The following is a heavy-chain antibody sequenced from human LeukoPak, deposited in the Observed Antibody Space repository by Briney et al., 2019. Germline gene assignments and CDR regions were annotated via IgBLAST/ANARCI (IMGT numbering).Heavy chain of an antibody. J-gene: IGHJ4*02. CDR3: AKDLRSSGSYYFDY. Sequence: GGPLRLSCAASGFTVSSNYMSWVRQAPGKGLEWVSVIYSGGSTYYADSVKGRFTISRDNSKNTLYLQMNSLRAEDTAVYYCAKDLRSSGSYYFDYWGQGTLVTVSS. CDR2: IYSGGST. V-gene: IGHV3-53*01. CDR1: GFTVSSNY. D-gene: IGHD1-26*01.